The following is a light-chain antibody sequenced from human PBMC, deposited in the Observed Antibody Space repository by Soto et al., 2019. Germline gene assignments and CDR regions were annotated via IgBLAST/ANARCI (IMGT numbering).Light chain of an antibody. Sequence: DIQMIQSPSSLSASVGDRVTITCRASQTINSNLNWYQQKPGKAPKLLIYAASTLQTGVPSRFSGSGSGTDFTLTISNLQPEDFATYYCQQSYSIPGLTFGPGTKVDVK. CDR2: AAS. V-gene: IGKV1-39*01. CDR1: QTINSN. CDR3: QQSYSIPGLT. J-gene: IGKJ3*01.